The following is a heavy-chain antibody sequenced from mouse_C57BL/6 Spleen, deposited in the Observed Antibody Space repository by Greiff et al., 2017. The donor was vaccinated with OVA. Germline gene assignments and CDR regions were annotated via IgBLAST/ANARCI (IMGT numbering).Heavy chain of an antibody. D-gene: IGHD3-2*02. V-gene: IGHV1-61*01. CDR2: IYPSDSET. CDR1: GYTFTSYW. Sequence: QVQLQQSGAELVRPGSSVKLSCKASGYTFTSYWMDWVKQRPGQGLEWIGNIYPSDSETHYNQKFKDKATLTVDKSSSTAYMQLSSLTSEDSAVYYCARTAAQAMDYWGQGTSVTVSS. J-gene: IGHJ4*01. CDR3: ARTAAQAMDY.